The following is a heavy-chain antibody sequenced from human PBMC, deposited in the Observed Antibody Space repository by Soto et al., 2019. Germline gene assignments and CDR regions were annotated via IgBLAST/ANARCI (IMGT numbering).Heavy chain of an antibody. CDR1: GFTFSDYD. D-gene: IGHD3-3*01. CDR2: ISHDGSHK. J-gene: IGHJ6*02. CDR3: AKDQFDFRSGYHTNLYYCGLDI. V-gene: IGHV3-30*18. Sequence: PGGSLRLSCAASGFTFSDYDVHWVRQAPGRGLEWLAAISHDGSHKYFLESLQGRFTISRDNSKNTLYLQMNSLRADDTAVYYCAKDQFDFRSGYHTNLYYCGLDIWGQGTPVTVSS.